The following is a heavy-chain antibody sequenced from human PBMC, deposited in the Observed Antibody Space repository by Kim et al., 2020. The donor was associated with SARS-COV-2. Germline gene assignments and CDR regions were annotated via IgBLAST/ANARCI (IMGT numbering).Heavy chain of an antibody. Sequence: SVKVSCKASGGTFSSYAISWVRQAPGQGLEWMGRIIPILGIANYAQKFQGRVTITADKSTSTAYMELSSLRSEDTAVYYCARAGGNDIVATSHTYGMDVWGQGTTVTVSS. CDR2: IIPILGIA. J-gene: IGHJ6*02. CDR3: ARAGGNDIVATSHTYGMDV. D-gene: IGHD5-12*01. CDR1: GGTFSSYA. V-gene: IGHV1-69*04.